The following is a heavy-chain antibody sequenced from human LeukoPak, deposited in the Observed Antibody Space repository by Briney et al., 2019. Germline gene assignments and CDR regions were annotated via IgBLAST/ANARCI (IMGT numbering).Heavy chain of an antibody. J-gene: IGHJ3*02. Sequence: SETLSLTCTVSGGSISSHYWSWIRQPAGKGLEWIGRIYTSGSTNYNPSLKSRVTMSVDTSKNQFSLKLSSVTAADTAVYYCARDRIQIPAATDDAFDIWGQGTMVTVSS. CDR1: GGSISSHY. CDR2: IYTSGST. D-gene: IGHD2-2*01. V-gene: IGHV4-4*07. CDR3: ARDRIQIPAATDDAFDI.